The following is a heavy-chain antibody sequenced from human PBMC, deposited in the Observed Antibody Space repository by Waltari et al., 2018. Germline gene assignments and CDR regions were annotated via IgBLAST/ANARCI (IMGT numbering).Heavy chain of an antibody. CDR3: ARGAIAAAGNGY. V-gene: IGHV1-69*14. Sequence: QVQLVQSGAEVKKPGSSVKVSCKASDVTFISYAISWVRQAPGQGLEWMGGIIPIFGTANYAQKFQGRVTITADKSTSTAYMELSSLRSEDTAVYYCARGAIAAAGNGYWGQGTLVTVSS. CDR2: IIPIFGTA. D-gene: IGHD6-13*01. J-gene: IGHJ4*02. CDR1: DVTFISYA.